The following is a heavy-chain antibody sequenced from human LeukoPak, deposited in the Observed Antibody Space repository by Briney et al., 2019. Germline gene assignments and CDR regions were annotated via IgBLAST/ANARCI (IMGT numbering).Heavy chain of an antibody. Sequence: GGSLRVSCAASGFTFNSYAMRWVRQARGKGLEWVSAISGSGGSTYDADSVKGRFTISRDNSKNTLYLQMNSLRAEDTAVYYCAKGSMGYYDSSGCCFDYWGQGTLVTVSS. CDR3: AKGSMGYYDSSGCCFDY. CDR1: GFTFNSYA. V-gene: IGHV3-23*01. D-gene: IGHD3-22*01. J-gene: IGHJ4*02. CDR2: ISGSGGST.